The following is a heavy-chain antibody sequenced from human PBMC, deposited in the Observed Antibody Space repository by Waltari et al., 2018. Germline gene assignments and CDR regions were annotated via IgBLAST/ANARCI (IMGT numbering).Heavy chain of an antibody. CDR1: SDSW. CDR2: IKEDGSKR. D-gene: IGHD1-1*01. Sequence: SDSWMSWVREAQGRGLGEVANIKEDGSKRYYVDSVKGRFTISRDNAKNSLYLQMNSLRVEDTAVFYCVKGGGNFHSWGQGTLVTVS. CDR3: VKGGGNFHS. J-gene: IGHJ4*02. V-gene: IGHV3-7*03.